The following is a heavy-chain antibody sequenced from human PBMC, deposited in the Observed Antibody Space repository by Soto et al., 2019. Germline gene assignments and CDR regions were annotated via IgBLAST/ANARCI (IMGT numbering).Heavy chain of an antibody. CDR3: ARDRPQFLEWLLLGVGSFDYYYGMDV. V-gene: IGHV6-1*01. CDR2: TYYRSKWYN. D-gene: IGHD3-3*01. J-gene: IGHJ6*02. CDR1: GDSVSSNSAA. Sequence: SQTLSLTCAISGDSVSSNSAAWNWIRQSPSRGLEWLGRTYYRSKWYNDYAVSVKSRITINPDTSKNQFSLQLNSVTPEDTAVYYCARDRPQFLEWLLLGVGSFDYYYGMDVWGQGTTVTVSS.